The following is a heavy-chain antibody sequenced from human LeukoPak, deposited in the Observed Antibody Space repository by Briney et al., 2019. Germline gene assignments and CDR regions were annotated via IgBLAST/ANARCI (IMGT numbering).Heavy chain of an antibody. CDR2: IIPIFGTA. Sequence: ASVKVSCKASGGTFSSYAISWVRQAPGQGLEWMGRIIPIFGTANYAQKFQGRVTITTDESTSTAYMELSSLRAEDTAVYYCAKDTAVPKYYYDSSGYEGIYWGQGTLVTVSS. CDR3: AKDTAVPKYYYDSSGYEGIY. V-gene: IGHV1-69*05. CDR1: GGTFSSYA. J-gene: IGHJ4*02. D-gene: IGHD3-22*01.